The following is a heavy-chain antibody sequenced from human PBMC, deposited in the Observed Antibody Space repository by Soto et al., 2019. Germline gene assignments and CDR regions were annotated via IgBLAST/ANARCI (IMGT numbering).Heavy chain of an antibody. D-gene: IGHD3-22*01. CDR2: ISYDGSDK. CDR3: AKGQYYYDSSGYPWS. CDR1: GFTFSSYG. J-gene: IGHJ5*02. V-gene: IGHV3-30*18. Sequence: GGSKRLSCEASGFTFSSYGMHWVRQDPGKGLEWVAVISYDGSDKYYADSVKGRFTISRDNSKNTLYLQMNSLRAEDTALYYCAKGQYYYDSSGYPWSWGQGTLVTVSS.